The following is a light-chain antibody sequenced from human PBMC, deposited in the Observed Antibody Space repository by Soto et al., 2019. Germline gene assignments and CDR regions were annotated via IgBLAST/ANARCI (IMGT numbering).Light chain of an antibody. CDR2: AAS. CDR1: QGINTF. V-gene: IGKV1-9*01. Sequence: IQLTQSPSSLSASVGDRVTITCRASQGINTFLAWYQQKPGKAPKLLIYAASTLQSGVPSRFSGSGSGTDFTLTISRLEPEDFAVYYCQQYGRSPFTFGPGTKVDIK. J-gene: IGKJ3*01. CDR3: QQYGRSPFT.